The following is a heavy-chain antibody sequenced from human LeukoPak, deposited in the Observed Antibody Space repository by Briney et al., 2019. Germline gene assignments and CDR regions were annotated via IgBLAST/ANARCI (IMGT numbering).Heavy chain of an antibody. CDR3: ARGADDYGYFDY. CDR1: GGSISSGGYS. Sequence: SQTLSLTCAVSGGSISSGGYSWSWIRQPPGKGLEWIGYIYHSGSTYYNPSLKSRVTISVDRSKNQFSLKLSSVTAADTAVYYCARGADDYGYFDYWGQGTLVTVSS. D-gene: IGHD4-17*01. J-gene: IGHJ4*02. CDR2: IYHSGST. V-gene: IGHV4-30-2*01.